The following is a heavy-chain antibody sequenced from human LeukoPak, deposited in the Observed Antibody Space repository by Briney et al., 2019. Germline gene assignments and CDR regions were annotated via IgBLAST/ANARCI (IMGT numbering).Heavy chain of an antibody. Sequence: ASVKVSCKASGYTFTSYDINWVRQATGQGLEWMGWMNPDSGNTGYAQKFQGRVTMTRNTSISTAYMELSSLRSEDTAVYYCARVMKWVVRGVIIRIFDYWGQGTLVTVSS. J-gene: IGHJ4*02. CDR2: MNPDSGNT. V-gene: IGHV1-8*01. CDR3: ARVMKWVVRGVIIRIFDY. D-gene: IGHD3-10*01. CDR1: GYTFTSYD.